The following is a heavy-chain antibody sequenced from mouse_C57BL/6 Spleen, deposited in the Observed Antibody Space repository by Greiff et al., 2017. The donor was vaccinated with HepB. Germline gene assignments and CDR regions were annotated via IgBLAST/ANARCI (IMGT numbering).Heavy chain of an antibody. CDR3: ARPFTTVYYAMDY. V-gene: IGHV5-17*01. Sequence: EVKLVESGGGLVKPGGSLKLSCAASGFTFSDYGMHWVRQAPEKGLELVAYISSGSSTIYYADTVKGRFTISRDNAKNTLFLQMTSLRSEDTAMYYCARPFTTVYYAMDYWGQGTSVTVSS. D-gene: IGHD1-1*01. CDR1: GFTFSDYG. J-gene: IGHJ4*01. CDR2: ISSGSSTI.